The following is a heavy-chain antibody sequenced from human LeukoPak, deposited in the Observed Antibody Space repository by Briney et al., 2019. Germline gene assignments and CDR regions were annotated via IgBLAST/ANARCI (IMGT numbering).Heavy chain of an antibody. CDR3: ARDDRDGYTFDY. CDR2: ISSSSSYI. V-gene: IGHV3-21*01. J-gene: IGHJ4*02. CDR1: GFTFSSYS. D-gene: IGHD5-24*01. Sequence: GGSLRLSCGASGFTFSSYSMNWVRQAPGKGLEWVSSISSSSSYIYYADSVKGRFTISRDNAKNSLYLQMNSLRAEDTAVYYCARDDRDGYTFDYWGQGTLVTVSS.